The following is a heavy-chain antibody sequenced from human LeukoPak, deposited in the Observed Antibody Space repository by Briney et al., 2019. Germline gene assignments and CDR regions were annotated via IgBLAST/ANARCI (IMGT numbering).Heavy chain of an antibody. CDR3: ARESTTTVTTVDY. CDR2: IIPILGIA. D-gene: IGHD4-17*01. V-gene: IGHV1-69*04. Sequence: ASVKVPCKASGGTFSSYAISWVRQAPGQGLEWMGRIIPILGIANYAQKFQGRVTITADKSTSTAYMELSSLRSEDTAVYYCARESTTTVTTVDYWGQGTLVTVSS. J-gene: IGHJ4*02. CDR1: GGTFSSYA.